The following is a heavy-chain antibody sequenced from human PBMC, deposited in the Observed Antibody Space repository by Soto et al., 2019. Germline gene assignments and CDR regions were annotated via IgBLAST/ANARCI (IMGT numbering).Heavy chain of an antibody. CDR2: ISGGGDGT. D-gene: IGHD2-15*01. CDR1: GFTFGNYA. J-gene: IGHJ3*02. CDR3: AKKGLGSLATYCSTGDCHYAFDI. V-gene: IGHV3-23*01. Sequence: EVQLLESGGGLVQPGGSLRLSCAASGFTFGNYAMIWVRQAPGKGLEWVSTISGGGDGTYYADSVRGRFTISRENSRNTVYLQMNSRGAEDTAVYYCAKKGLGSLATYCSTGDCHYAFDIWVQGTMVTVSS.